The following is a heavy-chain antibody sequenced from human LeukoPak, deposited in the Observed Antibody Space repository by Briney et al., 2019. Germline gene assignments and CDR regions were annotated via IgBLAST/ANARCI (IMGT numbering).Heavy chain of an antibody. CDR3: ARVAGERYSDWLSPSY. CDR1: GFTFSSYA. J-gene: IGHJ1*01. D-gene: IGHD3-9*01. V-gene: IGHV3-30-3*01. Sequence: GGSLRLSCAASGFTFSSYAMHWVRQAPGKGLECVAVISYDGNNKDYTDSVKGRFTISRDNSNNTLYLQMNSLTFEDTAVYYCARVAGERYSDWLSPSYWGQGTQVTVSS. CDR2: ISYDGNNK.